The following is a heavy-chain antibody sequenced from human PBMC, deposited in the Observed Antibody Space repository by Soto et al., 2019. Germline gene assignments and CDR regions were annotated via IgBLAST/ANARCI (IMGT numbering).Heavy chain of an antibody. D-gene: IGHD3-9*01. J-gene: IGHJ4*02. CDR2: ITTSGGRT. CDR1: GFTFSSYA. CDR3: AKASYDILTGYSPDY. V-gene: IGHV3-23*01. Sequence: EVQLLESGGDLVRPGGSLRLSCAASGFTFSSYAMNWVRQAPGKGLEWVSTITTSGGRTYYADSVKGRFTISRDNSKNTLYLQMNSLRAEDTAVYYCAKASYDILTGYSPDYWGQGTLVTVSS.